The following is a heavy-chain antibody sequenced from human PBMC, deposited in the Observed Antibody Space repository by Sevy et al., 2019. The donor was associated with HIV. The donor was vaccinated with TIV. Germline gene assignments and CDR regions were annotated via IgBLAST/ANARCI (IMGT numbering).Heavy chain of an antibody. CDR3: ARRRPHDYYYFYMDV. CDR1: GYTFTSFG. Sequence: ASVKVSCKASGYTFTSFGISWVRQAPGQGFEWIGWINSNNGNTKYAQKFQGRVTMTTETSTSITYMELRNLRSDDTALYYCARRRPHDYYYFYMDVWGKGTTVTVSS. CDR2: INSNNGNT. J-gene: IGHJ6*03. V-gene: IGHV1-18*01.